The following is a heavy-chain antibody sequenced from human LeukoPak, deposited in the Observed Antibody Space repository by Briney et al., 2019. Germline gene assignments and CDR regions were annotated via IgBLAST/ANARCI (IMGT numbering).Heavy chain of an antibody. D-gene: IGHD3-3*01. Sequence: ASVKVSCKASGYTFTSYGISWVRQAPGQGLEWMGWISAYNGNTNYAQKLQGRVTMTTDTSTSTAYMELRSLRSDDTAVYYCARGGSYYDFWSDYTTGFDYWGQGTLVTVSS. CDR3: ARGGSYYDFWSDYTTGFDY. CDR1: GYTFTSYG. V-gene: IGHV1-18*01. J-gene: IGHJ4*02. CDR2: ISAYNGNT.